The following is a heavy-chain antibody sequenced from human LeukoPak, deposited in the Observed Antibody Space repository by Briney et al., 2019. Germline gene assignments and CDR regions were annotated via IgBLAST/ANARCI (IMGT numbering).Heavy chain of an antibody. CDR3: VRGLRFPIGSGNSFDL. Sequence: PSETLSLTCAVSGGTFGGFLWSWIRQPPGKGPAWIGEIDHSGSTNYDPSLESRVTLVVDTSKNQHSLTVTAVTAAETAVYYCVRGLRFPIGSGNSFDLWGQRTLVTVST. V-gene: IGHV4-34*01. D-gene: IGHD3-10*01. CDR2: IDHSGST. CDR1: GGTFGGFL. J-gene: IGHJ5*02.